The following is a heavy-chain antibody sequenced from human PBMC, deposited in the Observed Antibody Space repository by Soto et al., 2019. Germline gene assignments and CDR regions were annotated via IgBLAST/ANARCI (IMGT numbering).Heavy chain of an antibody. D-gene: IGHD2-2*01. CDR1: GYTFTSYY. CDR2: INPSGGGT. J-gene: IGHJ3*02. V-gene: IGHV1-46*03. Sequence: ASVKVSCKASGYTFTSYYMHWVRQAPGQGLEWMGIINPSGGGTSYAQKFQGRVTMTRDTSTSTVYMELSSLRSEDTAVYYCASDIVVVPAATYAFDIWGQGTMVTVSS. CDR3: ASDIVVVPAATYAFDI.